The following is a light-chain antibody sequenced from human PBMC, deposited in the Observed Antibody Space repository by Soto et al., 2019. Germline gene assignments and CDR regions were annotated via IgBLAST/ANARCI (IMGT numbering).Light chain of an antibody. J-gene: IGLJ1*01. Sequence: QSVLTQPASVSGSPGQSITISCTGTSSDVGSYDYVSWYQQHPGKAPKLMIYEVSNRPSGVSNHFSGSKSGNTASLTISGLQAEDEADYYCSSYTGTYSYVFGTGTKVTVL. CDR1: SSDVGSYDY. CDR2: EVS. V-gene: IGLV2-14*01. CDR3: SSYTGTYSYV.